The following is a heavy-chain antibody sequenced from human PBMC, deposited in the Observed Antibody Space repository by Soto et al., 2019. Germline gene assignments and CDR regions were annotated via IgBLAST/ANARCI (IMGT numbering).Heavy chain of an antibody. J-gene: IGHJ5*02. Sequence: SETLSLTCGVSGDSVSNTNWWSWVRLPPGKGLEWMGEIGHDGGTKYSPSLSSRVTISLDKSNNHFSLRLFSVTAADTAVYYCARGRIAGAGTPLGPWGQGTLVTVSS. V-gene: IGHV4-4*02. D-gene: IGHD6-13*01. CDR1: GDSVSNTNW. CDR2: IGHDGGT. CDR3: ARGRIAGAGTPLGP.